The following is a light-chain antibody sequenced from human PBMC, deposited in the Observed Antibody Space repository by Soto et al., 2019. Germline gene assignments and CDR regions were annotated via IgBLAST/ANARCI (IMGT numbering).Light chain of an antibody. V-gene: IGKV3-20*01. J-gene: IGKJ2*01. CDR1: QSVSSNY. Sequence: EIVLTQSPGTLSLSPGERATLSCRASQSVSSNYLAWYQQKPGQAPRLLIYGASTRATGIPERFSGSASGTDFSLTIRRLETEDSAVYYCQQFSTSPTMYTFGQGTKLEIK. CDR3: QQFSTSPTMYT. CDR2: GAS.